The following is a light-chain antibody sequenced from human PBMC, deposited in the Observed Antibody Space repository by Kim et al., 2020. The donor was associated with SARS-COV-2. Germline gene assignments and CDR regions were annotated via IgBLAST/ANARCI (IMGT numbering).Light chain of an antibody. CDR1: QSISSY. J-gene: IGKJ2*01. CDR3: QQMYT. V-gene: IGKV1-39*01. Sequence: PSSLSASVGDRVTITCRASQSISSYLNWYQQKPGKAPKLLIYAASSLQSGVPSRFSGSGSGTDFTLTISSLQPEDFATYYCQQMYTFGQGTKLEI. CDR2: AAS.